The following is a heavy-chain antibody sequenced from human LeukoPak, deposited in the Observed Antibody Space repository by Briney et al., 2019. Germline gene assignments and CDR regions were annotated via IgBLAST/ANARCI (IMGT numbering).Heavy chain of an antibody. CDR1: GFTFSSYS. CDR2: ISSSSSYI. CDR3: ARDFFGVYYGPGSGDY. Sequence: GGSLRLSCAASGFTFSSYSMNWVRQAPGKGLEWVSSISSSSSYIYYADSVKGRFTISRDNAKNSLYLQMNSLRAEDTAVYYCARDFFGVYYGPGSGDYWGQGTLVTVSS. D-gene: IGHD3-10*01. V-gene: IGHV3-21*01. J-gene: IGHJ4*02.